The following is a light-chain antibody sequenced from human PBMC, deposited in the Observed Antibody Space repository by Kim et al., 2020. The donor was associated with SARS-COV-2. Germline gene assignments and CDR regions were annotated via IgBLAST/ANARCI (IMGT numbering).Light chain of an antibody. CDR3: QQYNNWPPLT. CDR2: GAS. J-gene: IGKJ4*01. CDR1: QSVSSN. Sequence: SPGERATLSCRASQSVSSNLAWYQQKPGQAPRLLIYGASTRATGIPARFSGSGSGTDFTLTINSLQSKDFAVYYCQQYNNWPPLTFGGGTKVDIK. V-gene: IGKV3-15*01.